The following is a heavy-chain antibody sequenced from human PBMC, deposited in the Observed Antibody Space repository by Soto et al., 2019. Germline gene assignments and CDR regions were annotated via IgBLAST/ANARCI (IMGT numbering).Heavy chain of an antibody. CDR1: GGAISSRGYD. CDR3: ARGGPDGYNY. D-gene: IGHD5-12*01. V-gene: IGHV4-31*03. J-gene: IGHJ4*02. CDR2: IYYSGST. Sequence: TLCLTGTVSGGAISSRGYDWSWIRQHPGKGLEWIGYIYYSGSTYYTPSLKSRVTISVDTSKNQFSLKLSSVTAADTAVYYCARGGPDGYNYWGQGTLVTVSS.